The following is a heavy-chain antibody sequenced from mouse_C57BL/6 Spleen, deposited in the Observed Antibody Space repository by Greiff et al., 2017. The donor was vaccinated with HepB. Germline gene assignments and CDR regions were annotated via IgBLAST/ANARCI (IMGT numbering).Heavy chain of an antibody. CDR1: GYTFTSYW. V-gene: IGHV1-50*01. CDR2: IDPSDSYT. J-gene: IGHJ1*03. CDR3: ARSTGSSYGWYFDV. D-gene: IGHD1-1*01. Sequence: VQLQQPGAELVKPGASVKLSCKASGYTFTSYWMQWVKQRPGQGLEWIGEIDPSDSYTNYNQKFKGKATLTVDTSSSTAYMQLSSLTSEDSAVYYCARSTGSSYGWYFDVWGTGTTVTVSS.